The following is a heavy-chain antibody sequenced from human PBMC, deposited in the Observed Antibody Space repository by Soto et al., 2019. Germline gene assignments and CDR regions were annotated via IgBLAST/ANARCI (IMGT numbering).Heavy chain of an antibody. D-gene: IGHD3-22*01. CDR3: ARVPDCSAYYYYFDE. CDR2: IWYDGSNK. Sequence: PGGSLRLSCAASGLTFSSYGMHWVRQAPGKGLEWVAVIWYDGSNKYYADSVKGRFTISRDNAKNSLYLQMNSLRADDTAVYYCARVPDCSAYYYYFDEWGQGTLVTV. CDR1: GLTFSSYG. V-gene: IGHV3-33*01. J-gene: IGHJ4*02.